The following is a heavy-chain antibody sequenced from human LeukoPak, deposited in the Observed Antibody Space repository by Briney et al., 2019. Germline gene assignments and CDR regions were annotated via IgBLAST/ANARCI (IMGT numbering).Heavy chain of an antibody. D-gene: IGHD6-13*01. CDR2: ILPLFVTP. CDR1: GGTFSNHA. CDR3: AGVRGSWEGYFDY. V-gene: IGHV1-69*05. J-gene: IGHJ4*02. Sequence: SVKVSCKASGGTFSNHAVSWVRQAPGQGLEWMGGILPLFVTPSYAQKFQGRVTITTDESMTTAYMDLSSLRSEDTAVYYCAGVRGSWEGYFDYWGQGTRVTVSS.